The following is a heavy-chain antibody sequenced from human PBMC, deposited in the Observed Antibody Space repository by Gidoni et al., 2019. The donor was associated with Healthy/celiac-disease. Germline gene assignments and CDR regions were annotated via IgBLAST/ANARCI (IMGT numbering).Heavy chain of an antibody. CDR3: ARDVRFLEWLSPQGFDL. V-gene: IGHV4-30-4*01. D-gene: IGHD3-3*01. Sequence: QVQLQESGPGLVQPSQTLSLTSTVSGGSIRSGHYYWSWIRQPPGKGLEWIGYIYYSGSTYYNPSLKSRVTISVDTSKNQFSLKLSSVTAADTAVYYCARDVRFLEWLSPQGFDLWGRGTLVTVSS. J-gene: IGHJ2*01. CDR1: GGSIRSGHYY. CDR2: IYYSGST.